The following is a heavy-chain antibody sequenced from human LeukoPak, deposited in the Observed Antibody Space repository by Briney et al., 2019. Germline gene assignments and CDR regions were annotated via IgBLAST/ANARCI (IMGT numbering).Heavy chain of an antibody. J-gene: IGHJ6*02. Sequence: GASVKVSCKASGYTFTNYGISWVRQAPGQGLEWMGWISGFNGNTNYGQKVQGRVTMTTDTSTITAYMELRSLRSDDTAVYYCARMVRGVPYYYGMVVWGQGTTVTVSS. CDR1: GYTFTNYG. D-gene: IGHD3-10*01. V-gene: IGHV1-18*01. CDR3: ARMVRGVPYYYGMVV. CDR2: ISGFNGNT.